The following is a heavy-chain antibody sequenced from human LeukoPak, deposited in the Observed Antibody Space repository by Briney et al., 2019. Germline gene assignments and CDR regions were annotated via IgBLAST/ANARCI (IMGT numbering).Heavy chain of an antibody. J-gene: IGHJ6*02. D-gene: IGHD3-3*01. CDR3: ASPGDDFWSGYLNYYYYGMDV. V-gene: IGHV1-2*02. Sequence: ASVKVSCKASGYTFTGYYMHWVRQAPGQGLEWMGWINPNSGGTNYAQKFQGRVTMTRDTSISTAYMELSRLRSDDTAVYYCASPGDDFWSGYLNYYYYGMDVRGQGTTVTVSS. CDR1: GYTFTGYY. CDR2: INPNSGGT.